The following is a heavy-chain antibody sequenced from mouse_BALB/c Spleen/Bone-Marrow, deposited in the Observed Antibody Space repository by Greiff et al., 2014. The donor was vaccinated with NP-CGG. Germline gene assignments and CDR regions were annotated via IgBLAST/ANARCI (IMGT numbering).Heavy chain of an antibody. CDR2: IDPANGNT. CDR3: ARSYGSSPFDY. Sequence: EVQLQQPGAELVKPGASVKLSCTASGFNIKDTYMHWVKQRPEQGLEWIGRIDPANGNTKYDPKFQGKATITADTSSNTAYLQLSSLTSEDTAVYYCARSYGSSPFDYWGQGTTLTVSS. CDR1: GFNIKDTY. J-gene: IGHJ2*01. V-gene: IGHV14-3*02. D-gene: IGHD1-1*01.